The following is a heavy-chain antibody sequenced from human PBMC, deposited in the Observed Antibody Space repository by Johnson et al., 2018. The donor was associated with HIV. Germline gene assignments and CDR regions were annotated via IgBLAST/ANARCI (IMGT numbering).Heavy chain of an antibody. CDR2: LGTADDT. D-gene: IGHD4-23*01. V-gene: IGHV3-13*01. CDR3: ARGADYGSNAIEWAFDI. CDR1: GFTFSRYD. Sequence: MLLVESGGDLVQPGGSLRLSCAASGFTFSRYDTHWVRQATGNGLVWVSALGTADDTYYPGSVKSRLPISRENAKNSLYLQLNSLRAGDTAVYYCARGADYGSNAIEWAFDIWGQGTMVTVSS. J-gene: IGHJ3*02.